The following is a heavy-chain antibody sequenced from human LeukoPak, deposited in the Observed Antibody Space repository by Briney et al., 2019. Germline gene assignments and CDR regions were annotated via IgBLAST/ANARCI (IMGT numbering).Heavy chain of an antibody. Sequence: AGSLRLSCAASGFTLSRHWMNWVRQVPGKGLVWVSFINTDGSSTVYADSVRGRFTISRENAKNTLYLQMNSLRAEDTAVYFCARDAAGEFDLWGQGTLVTVSS. D-gene: IGHD2-15*01. J-gene: IGHJ4*02. V-gene: IGHV3-74*01. CDR1: GFTLSRHW. CDR2: INTDGSST. CDR3: ARDAAGEFDL.